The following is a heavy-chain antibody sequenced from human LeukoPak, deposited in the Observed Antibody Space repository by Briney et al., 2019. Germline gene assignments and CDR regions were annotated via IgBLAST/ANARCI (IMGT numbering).Heavy chain of an antibody. CDR2: IYASGST. Sequence: SETLSLTCTVSGLSITYDTYYSAWIRQPPGKGLEWIGSIYASGSTYYSPSLKSRVIISVDTSKNHFSLTLSAVTAADAAVYYCARDPRGRYEDWFDPWGQGTLVTVSS. J-gene: IGHJ5*02. D-gene: IGHD1-26*01. CDR3: ARDPRGRYEDWFDP. V-gene: IGHV4-39*07. CDR1: GLSITYDTYY.